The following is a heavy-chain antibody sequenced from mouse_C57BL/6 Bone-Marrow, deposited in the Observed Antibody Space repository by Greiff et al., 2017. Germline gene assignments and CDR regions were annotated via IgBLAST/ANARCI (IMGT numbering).Heavy chain of an antibody. CDR2: IWRGGST. CDR1: GFSLTSYG. Sequence: VKLMESGPGLVQPSQSLSITCTVSGFSLTSYGVHWVRQSPGKGLEWLGVIWRGGSTDYNAAFMSRLSITKDNSKSQVFFKMNSLQADDTAIYYCAKKRDYGSSYEAMDYWGQGTSVTVSS. CDR3: AKKRDYGSSYEAMDY. D-gene: IGHD1-1*01. V-gene: IGHV2-5*01. J-gene: IGHJ4*01.